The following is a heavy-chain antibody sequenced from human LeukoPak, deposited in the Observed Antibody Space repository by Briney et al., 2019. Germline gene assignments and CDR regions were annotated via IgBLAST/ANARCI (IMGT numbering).Heavy chain of an antibody. CDR2: IYYSGST. CDR1: GGSISSYY. J-gene: IGHJ6*02. V-gene: IGHV4-59*01. D-gene: IGHD6-13*01. Sequence: SETLSLTCTVSGGSISSYYWSWIRQPPGKGLEWIGYIYYSGSTNYNPSLKSRLTISVDTSKNQFSLKLSSVTAADTAVYYCARCRRTGSWSTGMDVWGQGTTVTVSS. CDR3: ARCRRTGSWSTGMDV.